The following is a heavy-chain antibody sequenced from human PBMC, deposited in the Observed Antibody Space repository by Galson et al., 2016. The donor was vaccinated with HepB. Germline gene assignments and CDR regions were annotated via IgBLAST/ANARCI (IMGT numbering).Heavy chain of an antibody. CDR1: GYSFPSYW. D-gene: IGHD2-8*01. CDR2: TYPDDSDT. V-gene: IGHV5-51*01. CDR3: ARLSWDAKRLEY. Sequence: QSGAEVKRPGESLQISCTGSGYSFPSYWIGWVRQMTGTGLEWMGMTYPDDSDTRYRPSFQDHVTMSADKSINTAYLQWSSLRASDTTKYYCARLSWDAKRLEYWGQGTLVTVSS. J-gene: IGHJ4*02.